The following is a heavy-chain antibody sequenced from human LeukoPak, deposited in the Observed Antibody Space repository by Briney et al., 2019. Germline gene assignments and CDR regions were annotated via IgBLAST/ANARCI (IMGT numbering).Heavy chain of an antibody. CDR2: IIPIFGTA. Sequence: SVKVSCKASGGTFSSYAISWVRQAPGQGLEWMGGIIPIFGTANYAQKFQGRVTITADESTSTAYMELSSLRSEDTAVYYCAREVVVVPAALPSYYYYGMDVWGRGTTVTVSS. J-gene: IGHJ6*02. V-gene: IGHV1-69*01. CDR3: AREVVVVPAALPSYYYYGMDV. D-gene: IGHD2-2*01. CDR1: GGTFSSYA.